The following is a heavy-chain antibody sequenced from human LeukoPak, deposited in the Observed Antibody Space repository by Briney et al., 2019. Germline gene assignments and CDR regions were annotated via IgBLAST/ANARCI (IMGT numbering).Heavy chain of an antibody. Sequence: TSETLSLTCTVSGGSISSYYWSWIRQPPGKGLEWIGYIYYSGSTNYNPSLKSRVAISVDTSKNQFSLKLSSVTAADTAVYYCARAGFSSGFYYLDYWGQGTLVTVSS. V-gene: IGHV4-59*01. J-gene: IGHJ4*02. CDR3: ARAGFSSGFYYLDY. CDR2: IYYSGST. D-gene: IGHD3-22*01. CDR1: GGSISSYY.